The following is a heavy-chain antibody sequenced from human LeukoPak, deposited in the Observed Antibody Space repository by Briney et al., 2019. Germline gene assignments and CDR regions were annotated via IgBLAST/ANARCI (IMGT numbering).Heavy chain of an antibody. V-gene: IGHV3-30*18. CDR1: GFTFSSYG. D-gene: IGHD3-10*01. J-gene: IGHJ5*02. Sequence: GGSLRLSCAASGFTFSSYGMHWVRQAPGKGLEWVAVISYDGSNKYYADSVKGRFTISRDNSKNTLYLQMNSLRAEDTAVYYCAKDALLWFGELFLSWFDPWGQGTLVTVS. CDR2: ISYDGSNK. CDR3: AKDALLWFGELFLSWFDP.